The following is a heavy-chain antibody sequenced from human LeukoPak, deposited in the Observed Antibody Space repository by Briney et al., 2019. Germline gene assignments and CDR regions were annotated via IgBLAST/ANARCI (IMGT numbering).Heavy chain of an antibody. V-gene: IGHV4-34*01. J-gene: IGHJ5*02. CDR3: ARKRSSRWYVGSKNWFDP. CDR1: GGSFSGYY. D-gene: IGHD6-13*01. CDR2: INHSGST. Sequence: SETLSLTCAVHGGSFSGYYWSWIRQPPGKGLEWIGEINHSGSTNYNPSLKSRVTISVDTSKNQFSLKLSSVTAADTAVYYCARKRSSRWYVGSKNWFDPWGQGTLVTVSS.